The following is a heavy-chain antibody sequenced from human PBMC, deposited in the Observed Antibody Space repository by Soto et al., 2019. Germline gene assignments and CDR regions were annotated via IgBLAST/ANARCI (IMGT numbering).Heavy chain of an antibody. D-gene: IGHD5-18*01. CDR3: ARVRDIYSYGRYGMDV. V-gene: IGHV1-46*01. CDR1: GYTFTSYY. CDR2: INPSGGST. J-gene: IGHJ6*02. Sequence: ASVKVSCKASGYTFTSYYMHWVRQAPGQGLEWMGIINPSGGSTSYAQKFQGRVTMTRDTSTSTVYMELSSLRSGDTAVYYCARVRDIYSYGRYGMDVWGQGTTVTVSS.